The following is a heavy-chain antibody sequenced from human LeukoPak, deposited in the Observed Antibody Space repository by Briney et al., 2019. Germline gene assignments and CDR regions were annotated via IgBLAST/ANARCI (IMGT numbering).Heavy chain of an antibody. CDR1: GFTLNSHW. CDR3: ATSAGY. V-gene: IGHV3-7*03. J-gene: IGHJ4*02. Sequence: GGSLRLSCAASGFTLNSHWMSWVRQAPGKGLEWVANIKQDGRDTYYVDSVKGRFTISRDNAKNSLNLQMNSLRAGDTAMYYCATSAGYWGQGTLVTVSS. CDR2: IKQDGRDT.